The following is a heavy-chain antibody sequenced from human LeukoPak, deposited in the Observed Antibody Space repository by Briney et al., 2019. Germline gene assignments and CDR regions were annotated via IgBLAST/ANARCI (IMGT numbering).Heavy chain of an antibody. D-gene: IGHD6-13*01. CDR2: FYYSGST. V-gene: IGHV4-59*11. CDR1: GGSISGHY. CDR3: ARDSYSSTWYPSCYFDY. Sequence: SETLSLTCTVSGGSISGHYWSWIRQPAGKGLEWIGIFYYSGSTYYHPSLKSRVTISVDTSKNQFSLKLSSVTAADTAVYYCARDSYSSTWYPSCYFDYWGQGTLVTVSS. J-gene: IGHJ4*02.